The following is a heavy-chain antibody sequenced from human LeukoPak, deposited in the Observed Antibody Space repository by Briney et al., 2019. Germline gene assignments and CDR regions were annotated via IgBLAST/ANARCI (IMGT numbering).Heavy chain of an antibody. V-gene: IGHV4-4*07. CDR3: ARDSGTTGEVKFDP. Sequence: SETLSLTGTVSGGSISSYYWSWIRQRAGKGLEWIGRIYSSGSTDYNPSLKSRVTMSVDTSKNKFSLKLSSVTAADTAVYYCARDSGTTGEVKFDPWGQGTLVTVSS. D-gene: IGHD3-10*01. CDR1: GGSISSYY. CDR2: IYSSGST. J-gene: IGHJ5*02.